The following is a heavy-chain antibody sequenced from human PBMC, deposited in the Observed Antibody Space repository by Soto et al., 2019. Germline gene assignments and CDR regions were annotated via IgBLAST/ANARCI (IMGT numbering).Heavy chain of an antibody. Sequence: ASVKVSCKASGYTFTGYYMHWVRRAPGQGLEWMGWINPNSGGTNYAQKFQGWVTMTRDTSISTAYMELSRLRSDDTAVYYCARYSSSPHYGMDVWGQGTTVTVSS. CDR2: INPNSGGT. D-gene: IGHD6-6*01. CDR1: GYTFTGYY. J-gene: IGHJ6*02. CDR3: ARYSSSPHYGMDV. V-gene: IGHV1-2*04.